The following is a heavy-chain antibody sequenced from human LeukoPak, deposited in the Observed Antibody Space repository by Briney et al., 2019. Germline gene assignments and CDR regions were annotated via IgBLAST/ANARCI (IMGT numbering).Heavy chain of an antibody. CDR2: INPHSGGA. Sequence: VASVKVSCKASGYTFTAYYINWVRQAPGQGLEWVGWINPHSGGAVYAQGFQGRVTMTRDTSISTAYMELSRLRSDDTAVYYCARFEDYGGNRDVFDIWGQGTMVTVSS. D-gene: IGHD4-23*01. CDR3: ARFEDYGGNRDVFDI. J-gene: IGHJ3*02. CDR1: GYTFTAYY. V-gene: IGHV1-2*02.